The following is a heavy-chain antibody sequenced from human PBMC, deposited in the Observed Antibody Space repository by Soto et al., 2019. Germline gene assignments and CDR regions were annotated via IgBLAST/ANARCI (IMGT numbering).Heavy chain of an antibody. Sequence: EVQLIESGGGWVRPAPSRRVSFLAPGFTFHEYAFHWVGQAQGRGLEWVPGISSDGDTIAYADSVQGRFTVFRDNAKNSLYLQMNSLRAEDTALYYCTKGGYDLIYYFGMDVWGQGTTVTVSS. CDR1: GFTFHEYA. CDR2: ISSDGDTI. V-gene: IGHV3-9*01. CDR3: TKGGYDLIYYFGMDV. D-gene: IGHD5-12*01. J-gene: IGHJ6*02.